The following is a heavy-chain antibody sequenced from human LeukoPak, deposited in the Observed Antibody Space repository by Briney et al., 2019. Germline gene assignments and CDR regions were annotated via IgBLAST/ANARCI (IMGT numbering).Heavy chain of an antibody. CDR1: GYTFTCCY. D-gene: IGHD6-13*01. J-gene: IGHJ4*02. Sequence: AVKVSCTAFGYTFTCCYIHWERQPPGPGLEWMEWIYPNSGGTNYAQKFQGMVAMTSNTSISTDYMELSRLRSDDTDVYYCARVYSSSPDFDYWGQGTLVTVSS. CDR3: ARVYSSSPDFDY. V-gene: IGHV1-2*02. CDR2: IYPNSGGT.